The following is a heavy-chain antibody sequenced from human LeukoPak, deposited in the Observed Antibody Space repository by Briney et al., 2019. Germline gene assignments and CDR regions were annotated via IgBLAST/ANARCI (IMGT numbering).Heavy chain of an antibody. J-gene: IGHJ3*02. CDR1: GCSFSSYA. CDR2: ISAYNGNT. D-gene: IGHD2-15*01. V-gene: IGHV1-18*01. CDR3: ARALYCSGGSCYSGYAFDI. Sequence: ASVKVSCKASGCSFSSYAISWVRQAPGQGLEWMGWISAYNGNTNHEQKPQGRVTMTTDTSTSTAYMELRSLRCDDTAVYYCARALYCSGGSCYSGYAFDIWGQGTMVTVSS.